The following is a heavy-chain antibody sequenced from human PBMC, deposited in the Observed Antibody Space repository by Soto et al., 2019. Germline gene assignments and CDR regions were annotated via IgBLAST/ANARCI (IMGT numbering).Heavy chain of an antibody. CDR1: GFTVSGNY. CDR2: IYSGGST. J-gene: IGHJ6*03. Sequence: HPGGSLRLSCAASGFTVSGNYMSWVRQAPGKGLEWVSVIYSGGSTYYADSVKGRFTISRDNSKNTLYLQMNSLRAEDTAVYYCASSGPPGRYRSGGSNDCYYYMDVWGKGTTVTVSS. V-gene: IGHV3-66*01. D-gene: IGHD2-15*01. CDR3: ASSGPPGRYRSGGSNDCYYYMDV.